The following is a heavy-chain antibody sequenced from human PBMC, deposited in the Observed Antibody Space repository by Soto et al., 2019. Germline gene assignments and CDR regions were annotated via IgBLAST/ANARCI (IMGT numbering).Heavy chain of an antibody. CDR3: ARWASVEGSGPYGMDV. V-gene: IGHV3-30-3*01. CDR1: GFTFSSYA. D-gene: IGHD3-10*01. CDR2: ISYDGSNK. J-gene: IGHJ6*02. Sequence: PGGSLRLSCAASGFTFSSYAMHWVRQAPGKGLEWVAVISYDGSNKYYADSVKGRFTISRDNSKNTLYLQMNSLRAEDTAVYYCARWASVEGSGPYGMDVWGQGTTVTVSS.